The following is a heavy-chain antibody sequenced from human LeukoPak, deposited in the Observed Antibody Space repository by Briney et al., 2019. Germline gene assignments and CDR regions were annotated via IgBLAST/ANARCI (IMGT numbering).Heavy chain of an antibody. D-gene: IGHD3-10*02. CDR1: GFTFSSYE. CDR2: ISSSGSTI. Sequence: GGSLRLSCSASGFTFSSYEMNWVRQAPGKGLEWVSYISSSGSTIYYADSVKGRFTISRDNAKNSLYLQMSSLRAEDTAVYYCAELGITMIGGVWGKGTTVTISS. J-gene: IGHJ6*04. CDR3: AELGITMIGGV. V-gene: IGHV3-48*03.